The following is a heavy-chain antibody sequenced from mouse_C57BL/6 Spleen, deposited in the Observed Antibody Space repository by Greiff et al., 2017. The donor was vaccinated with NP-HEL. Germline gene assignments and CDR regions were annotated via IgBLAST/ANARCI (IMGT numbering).Heavy chain of an antibody. D-gene: IGHD1-1*01. J-gene: IGHJ2*01. CDR3: ARDYGSRFDY. CDR2: ISSGSSTI. Sequence: EVHLVESGGGLVKPGGSLKLSCAASGFTFSDYGMHWVRQAPEKGLEWVAYISSGSSTIYYADTVKGRFTISRDNAKNTLFLQMTSLRSEDTAMYDCARDYGSRFDYWGQGTTLTVSS. V-gene: IGHV5-17*01. CDR1: GFTFSDYG.